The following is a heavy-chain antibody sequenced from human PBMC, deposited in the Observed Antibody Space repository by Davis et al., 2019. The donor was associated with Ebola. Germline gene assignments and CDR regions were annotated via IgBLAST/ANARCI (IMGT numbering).Heavy chain of an antibody. D-gene: IGHD3-10*01. J-gene: IGHJ4*02. V-gene: IGHV3-30*02. CDR3: AKDPLYYRRDSAPFDS. CDR2: IQSGGSNK. Sequence: GESLKISCTASGFTFSSYGMHWVRQAPGKGLEWVAFIQSGGSNKYYADSVKGRFTISRDNSKNTLYLQMNSLRAEDTAVYYCAKDPLYYRRDSAPFDSWGQGTLVTVSS. CDR1: GFTFSSYG.